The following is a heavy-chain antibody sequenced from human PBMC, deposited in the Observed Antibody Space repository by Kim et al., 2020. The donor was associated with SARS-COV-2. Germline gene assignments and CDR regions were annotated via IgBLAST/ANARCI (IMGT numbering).Heavy chain of an antibody. D-gene: IGHD4-17*01. J-gene: IGHJ6*02. V-gene: IGHV3-23*01. Sequence: GGSLRLSCEASGFTFNRYAMTWVRRPPGKGLQWISGIVGSGGGIYYADSVKGRFTISRDNSKNTLYLEMNSLRAEDTAVYYCAKETTVTSVYYYYYGLDVCGEGTTGTVSS. CDR1: GFTFNRYA. CDR2: IVGSGGGI. CDR3: AKETTVTSVYYYYYGLDV.